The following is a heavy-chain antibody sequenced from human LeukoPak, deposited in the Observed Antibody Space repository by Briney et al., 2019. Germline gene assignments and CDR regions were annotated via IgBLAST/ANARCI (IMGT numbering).Heavy chain of an antibody. D-gene: IGHD6-13*01. CDR3: AGGISATGGG. V-gene: IGHV3-74*01. Sequence: PGGSLGLSCAASGFTFSRYWMHWVRQAPGKGLVWVSRIDSDGSSTGYTDSVKGRFTISRDNAKNTLYLQMNSLRAEDTAVYYCAGGISATGGGWGQGTMVTVSS. CDR1: GFTFSRYW. CDR2: IDSDGSST. J-gene: IGHJ3*01.